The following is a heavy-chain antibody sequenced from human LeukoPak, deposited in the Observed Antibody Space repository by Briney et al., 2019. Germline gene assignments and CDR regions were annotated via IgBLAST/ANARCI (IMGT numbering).Heavy chain of an antibody. D-gene: IGHD1-26*01. CDR3: ARTFYGSGSYGRYYYYYYMDV. CDR2: IYHSGST. CDR1: GYSISSGYY. J-gene: IGHJ6*03. V-gene: IGHV4-38-2*02. Sequence: SETLSLTCTVSGYSISSGYYWGWIRQPPGKGLEWIGSIYHSGSTNYNPSLKSRVTISVDTSKNQFSLKLSSVTAADTAVYYCARTFYGSGSYGRYYYYYYMDVWGKGTTVTVSS.